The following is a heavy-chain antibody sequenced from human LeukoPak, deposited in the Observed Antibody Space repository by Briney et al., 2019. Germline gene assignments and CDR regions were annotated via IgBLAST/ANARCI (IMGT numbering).Heavy chain of an antibody. CDR3: ARDSPEDYYDSSGSYDFDI. Sequence: ASVKVSCKASGFIFTAYYIHWVRQAPGQGLEWLGWISAYNDNTNYAQNFLGRVTMTTDTSTSTAYMELRSLRSDDTAVYYCARDSPEDYYDSSGSYDFDIWGQGTMVTVSS. CDR2: ISAYNDNT. CDR1: GFIFTAYY. D-gene: IGHD3-22*01. V-gene: IGHV1-18*04. J-gene: IGHJ3*02.